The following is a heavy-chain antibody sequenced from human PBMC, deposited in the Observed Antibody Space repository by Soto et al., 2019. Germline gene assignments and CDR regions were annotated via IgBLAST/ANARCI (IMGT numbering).Heavy chain of an antibody. CDR3: ARLVPHYYGMDV. V-gene: IGHV4-39*01. CDR1: GGSISSSGYY. CDR2: IYYSGST. J-gene: IGHJ6*02. D-gene: IGHD2-2*01. Sequence: SETLSLTCTVSGGSISSSGYYWGWIRQPPGKGLQWIGSIYYSGSTYYNPSLKSRVTISVDTSKNQFSLKLSSVTAADTAVYYCARLVPHYYGMDVWVQGTTVTVSS.